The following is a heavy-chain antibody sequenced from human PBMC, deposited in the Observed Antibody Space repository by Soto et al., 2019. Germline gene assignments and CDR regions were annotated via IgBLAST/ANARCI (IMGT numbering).Heavy chain of an antibody. V-gene: IGHV4-61*01. CDR3: ATALGPTTGIDY. J-gene: IGHJ4*02. Sequence: SETLSLICSVSGGSVTSASYYWSWIRQSPGKGLECIGYVFQGANTNYNPSLKGRVTISVDTSRNQFSLDLTSVTAADTAVYYCATALGPTTGIDYWGQGTLVTVS. D-gene: IGHD2-8*02. CDR2: VFQGANT. CDR1: GGSVTSASYY.